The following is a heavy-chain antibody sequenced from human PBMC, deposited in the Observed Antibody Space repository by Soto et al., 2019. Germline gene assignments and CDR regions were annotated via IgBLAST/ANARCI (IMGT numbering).Heavy chain of an antibody. CDR1: GYTFTSYG. Sequence: QVQLVQSGAEVKKPGASVKVSCKASGYTFTSYGITWVRQAPGQGLEWMGWISAHNGNTKYAQKLQGRVNMTTDTATRPAYMEVRSLRYDDSAVYYCARDTAMALPDAWGQGTLVTVSS. CDR2: ISAHNGNT. V-gene: IGHV1-18*01. J-gene: IGHJ4*02. D-gene: IGHD5-18*01. CDR3: ARDTAMALPDA.